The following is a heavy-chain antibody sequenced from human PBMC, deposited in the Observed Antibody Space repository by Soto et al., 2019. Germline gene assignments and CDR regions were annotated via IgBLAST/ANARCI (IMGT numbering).Heavy chain of an antibody. CDR2: ISYHGNTE. CDR1: GFTFSHYA. J-gene: IGHJ5*02. V-gene: IGHV3-30*04. Sequence: GGSLRLSCTASGFTFSHYALHWLRQTPGKGLEWVAYISYHGNTEKYADSVKGRFTISRDNYKKEVYLQMNGLRIEDTAVYYCARVGLNVFRAANDSYNWFEPWGQGTLVTSPQ. D-gene: IGHD6-25*01. CDR3: ARVGLNVFRAANDSYNWFEP.